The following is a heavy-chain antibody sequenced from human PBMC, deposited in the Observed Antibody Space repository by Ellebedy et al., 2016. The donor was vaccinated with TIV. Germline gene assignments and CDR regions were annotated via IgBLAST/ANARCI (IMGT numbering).Heavy chain of an antibody. CDR3: ATGGGDYGDPYDAFDI. CDR2: INPSGGST. J-gene: IGHJ3*02. D-gene: IGHD4-17*01. Sequence: ASVKVSCKASGYTFTSYYMHWVRQAPGQGLEWMGIINPSGGSTSYAQKFQGRVTMTRDTSTSTVYMELSSLRSEDTAVYYCATGGGDYGDPYDAFDIWGQGTMVTVSS. V-gene: IGHV1-46*01. CDR1: GYTFTSYY.